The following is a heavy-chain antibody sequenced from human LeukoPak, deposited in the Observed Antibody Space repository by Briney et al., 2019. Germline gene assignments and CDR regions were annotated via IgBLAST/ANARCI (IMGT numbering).Heavy chain of an antibody. CDR1: GGSISSSGYY. Sequence: PAETLSLTCIVSGGSISSSGYYWAWIRQPPGKGLEWFGDFYYTGSTQYHPSLKSRITISVATSKTQFSLKLRSVTAAATAVYYCARHSRSGYGDYESAFDIWGQGTMVTVSS. CDR2: FYYTGST. V-gene: IGHV4-39*01. J-gene: IGHJ3*02. CDR3: ARHSRSGYGDYESAFDI. D-gene: IGHD5-12*01.